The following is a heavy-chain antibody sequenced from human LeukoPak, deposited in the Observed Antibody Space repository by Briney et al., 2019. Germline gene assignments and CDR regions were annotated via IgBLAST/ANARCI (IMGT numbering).Heavy chain of an antibody. D-gene: IGHD3-22*01. J-gene: IGHJ4*02. CDR1: RFIFSSYG. V-gene: IGHV3-33*01. Sequence: GRSLRLSFLSTRFIFSSYGFHWVGQAPSRGLEWVAVIWYDGSNKYYADSVKGRFTISRDNSKNTLYLQMNSLRAEDTAVYYCARDVYSSGLDYWGQGTLVTVSS. CDR2: IWYDGSNK. CDR3: ARDVYSSGLDY.